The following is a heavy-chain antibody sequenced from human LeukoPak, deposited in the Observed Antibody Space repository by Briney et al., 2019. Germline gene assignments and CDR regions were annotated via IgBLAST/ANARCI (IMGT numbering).Heavy chain of an antibody. D-gene: IGHD5-18*01. J-gene: IGHJ4*02. CDR2: IKDDGSEK. CDR3: ARDGGYSYGSEY. Sequence: PGGSLRLSCAASGFTFSGYWMSWVRQAPGKGLEWVASIKDDGSEKYYMDSVKGRLTISRDNAKNSMSLQMNSLRAEDTAVYYCARDGGYSYGSEYWGQGTLVTVSS. V-gene: IGHV3-7*01. CDR1: GFTFSGYW.